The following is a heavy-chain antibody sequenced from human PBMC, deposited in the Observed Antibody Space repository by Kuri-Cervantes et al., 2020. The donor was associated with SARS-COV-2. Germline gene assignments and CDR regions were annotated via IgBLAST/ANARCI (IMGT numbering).Heavy chain of an antibody. V-gene: IGHV3-21*04. CDR2: ISSSSSYI. CDR1: GFTFSSYS. D-gene: IGHD3-3*01. CDR3: AKVEGTNYDFWSGYYPQRNWFDP. J-gene: IGHJ5*02. Sequence: GESLKISCAASGFTFSSYSMNWVRQAPGKGLEWVPSISSSSSYIYYADSVKGRFTISRDNSKNTLYLQMNSLRAEDTAVYYCAKVEGTNYDFWSGYYPQRNWFDPWGQGTLVTVSS.